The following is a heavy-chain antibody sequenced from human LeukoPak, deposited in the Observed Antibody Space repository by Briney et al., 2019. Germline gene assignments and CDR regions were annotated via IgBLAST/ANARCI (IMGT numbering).Heavy chain of an antibody. D-gene: IGHD3-10*01. CDR3: ARDLSGDFFDY. J-gene: IGHJ4*02. V-gene: IGHV1-69*13. CDR2: IIPIFGTA. CDR1: GGTFSSYA. Sequence: ASVKVSCKASGGTFSSYAISWVRQAPGQGLEWMGGIIPIFGTANYAQKFRGRVTITADESTSTAYMELSSLRSEDTAVYYCARDLSGDFFDYWGQGTLVTVSS.